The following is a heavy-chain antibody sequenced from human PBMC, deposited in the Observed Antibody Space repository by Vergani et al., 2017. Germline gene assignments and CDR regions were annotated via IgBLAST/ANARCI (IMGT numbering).Heavy chain of an antibody. CDR2: IYYSGST. Sequence: QVQLQQWGAGLLKPSETLSLTCAVYGGSFSGYYWSWIRQPPGKGLEWIGYIYYSGSTNYNPSLKSRVTISVDTSKNQFSLKLSSVTAADTAVYYCARASAGSLDYWGQGTLVTVSS. D-gene: IGHD6-13*01. CDR3: ARASAGSLDY. J-gene: IGHJ4*02. CDR1: GGSFSGYY. V-gene: IGHV4-34*11.